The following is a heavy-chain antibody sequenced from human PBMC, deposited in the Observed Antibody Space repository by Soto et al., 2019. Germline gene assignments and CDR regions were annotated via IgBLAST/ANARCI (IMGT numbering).Heavy chain of an antibody. Sequence: LEILSLACTVSGGSISSYYWSWIRQPPGKGLEWIGYIYYSGSTNYNPSLKSRVTISVDTSKNQFSRKLSSVTAADTAVYYCASLAVADPDPPKLSKYYCGMDVWGQGITVTVSS. CDR1: GGSISSYY. CDR2: IYYSGST. J-gene: IGHJ6*02. CDR3: ASLAVADPDPPKLSKYYCGMDV. D-gene: IGHD6-19*01. V-gene: IGHV4-59*01.